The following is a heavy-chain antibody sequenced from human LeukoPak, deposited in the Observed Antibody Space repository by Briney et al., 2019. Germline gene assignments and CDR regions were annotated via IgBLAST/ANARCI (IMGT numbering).Heavy chain of an antibody. CDR1: GFTFSSYG. Sequence: GGSLRLSCAASGFTFSSYGMSWVRQAPGKGLEWVSGISGSSDSIKYADSVRGRLTISRDNSKNTLYLQMSSLRADDTAVYYCAKHHLWSENKRGFDYWGQGTLVTVSS. J-gene: IGHJ4*02. CDR3: AKHHLWSENKRGFDY. CDR2: ISGSSDSI. V-gene: IGHV3-23*01. D-gene: IGHD3-3*01.